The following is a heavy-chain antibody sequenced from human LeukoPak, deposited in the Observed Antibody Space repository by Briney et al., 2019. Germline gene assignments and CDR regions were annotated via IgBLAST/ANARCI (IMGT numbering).Heavy chain of an antibody. J-gene: IGHJ4*02. V-gene: IGHV3-11*01. Sequence: PGGSLRLSCAASGFTFSDYYMSWIRQAPGKGLERVSYISSSGSTIYYADSVKGRFTISRDNAKNSLYLQMNSLRAEDTAVYYCARDSRTLYDSSGYYDYWGQGTLVTVSS. CDR2: ISSSGSTI. CDR1: GFTFSDYY. CDR3: ARDSRTLYDSSGYYDY. D-gene: IGHD3-22*01.